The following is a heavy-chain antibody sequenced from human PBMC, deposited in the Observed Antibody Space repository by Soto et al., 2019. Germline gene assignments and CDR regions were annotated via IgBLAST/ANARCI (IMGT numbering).Heavy chain of an antibody. D-gene: IGHD6-6*01. CDR3: ARGMYSSSIYYYYGLDV. CDR2: IYSGGST. CDR1: GFTVSSNY. J-gene: IGHJ6*02. V-gene: IGHV3-53*01. Sequence: PGGSLRLSCAASGFTVSSNYMSWVRQAPGKGLEWGSVIYSGGSTYYADSVKGRFTISRDNSKNTLYLQMNSLRAEDTAVYYCARGMYSSSIYYYYGLDVWGQGTTVTVSS.